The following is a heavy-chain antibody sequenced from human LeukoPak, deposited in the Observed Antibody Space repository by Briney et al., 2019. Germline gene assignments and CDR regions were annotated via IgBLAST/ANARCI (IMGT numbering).Heavy chain of an antibody. D-gene: IGHD1-1*01. CDR2: IHNDGRT. Sequence: GGSLRLSCAASGFDVSINYMNRIRQSPEKGLEWVSIIHNDGRTYYADSVKGRFTVSRDKSKNTVSLQMDSLRVDDTGVYYCARGFLQLTPYYFDYWGQGTLVTVSS. CDR1: GFDVSINY. V-gene: IGHV3-66*01. CDR3: ARGFLQLTPYYFDY. J-gene: IGHJ4*02.